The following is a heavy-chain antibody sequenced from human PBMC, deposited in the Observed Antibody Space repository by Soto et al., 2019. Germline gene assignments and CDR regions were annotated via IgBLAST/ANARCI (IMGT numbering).Heavy chain of an antibody. Sequence: QAQLVQSGAAVKKPGASVTVSCKASGYTFTAYFIHWVRQAPGQGFEWVGWINPNNGATNIARKFQGRVTMTRDTSISTAYMELSRVRSDDTAIFYCARDKVWGGFDIWGQGTMVTVSS. CDR3: ARDKVWGGFDI. V-gene: IGHV1-2*02. D-gene: IGHD3-16*01. CDR1: GYTFTAYF. J-gene: IGHJ3*02. CDR2: INPNNGAT.